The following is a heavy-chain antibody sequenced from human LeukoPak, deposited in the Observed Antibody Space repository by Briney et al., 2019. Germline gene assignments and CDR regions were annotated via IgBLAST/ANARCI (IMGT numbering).Heavy chain of an antibody. D-gene: IGHD1-7*01. Sequence: PGGSLRLSCAASGFTFDDYGMSWVRHAPGKVLEWVSGINWNGGSTGYADSVKGRFTISRDNAKNSLYLQMNSLRAEDTALYYCAREGTTDDDFDYWGQGTLVTVSS. CDR2: INWNGGST. CDR1: GFTFDDYG. J-gene: IGHJ4*02. CDR3: AREGTTDDDFDY. V-gene: IGHV3-20*04.